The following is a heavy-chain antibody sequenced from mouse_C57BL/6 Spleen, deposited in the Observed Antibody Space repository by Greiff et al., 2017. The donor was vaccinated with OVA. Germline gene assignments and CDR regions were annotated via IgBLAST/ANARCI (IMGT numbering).Heavy chain of an antibody. V-gene: IGHV5-17*01. CDR1: GFTFSDYG. D-gene: IGHD1-1*01. CDR2: ISSGSSTI. Sequence: EVQLVESGGGLVKPGGSLKLSCAASGFTFSDYGMHWVRQAPEKGLEWVAYISSGSSTIYYADTVKGRFTISRDNAKNTLFLQMTRLRSEDTAMYYCARTLYGSSPYAMDYWGQGTSVTVSS. CDR3: ARTLYGSSPYAMDY. J-gene: IGHJ4*01.